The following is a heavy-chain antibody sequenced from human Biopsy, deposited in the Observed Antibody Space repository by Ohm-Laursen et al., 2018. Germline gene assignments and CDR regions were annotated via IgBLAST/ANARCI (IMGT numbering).Heavy chain of an antibody. J-gene: IGHJ6*02. V-gene: IGHV3-9*01. CDR2: INWNSDRV. CDR1: GFTFDEFA. D-gene: IGHD3-9*01. Sequence: SLRLSCAASGFTFDEFAMHWVRQTPGKGPEWVSAINWNSDRVDYADSVKGRFTISRDNAENSLYLEMNSLRPEDTAFYYCAKDKSDILTPGGGLDVWGHGTTVTVSS. CDR3: AKDKSDILTPGGGLDV.